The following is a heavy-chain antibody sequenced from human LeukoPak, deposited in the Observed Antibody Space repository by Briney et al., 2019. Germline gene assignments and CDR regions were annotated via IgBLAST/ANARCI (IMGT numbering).Heavy chain of an antibody. Sequence: SETLSLTCTVSGGSISSYYWSWIRQPPGKGLEWIGYIYYSGSTNYNPSLKSRVTISVDTSRNQFSLKLKSVTAADTAVYYCARGYGSGSYPRDHWGPGTLVTVSS. J-gene: IGHJ4*02. CDR2: IYYSGST. CDR3: ARGYGSGSYPRDH. V-gene: IGHV4-59*01. D-gene: IGHD3-10*01. CDR1: GGSISSYY.